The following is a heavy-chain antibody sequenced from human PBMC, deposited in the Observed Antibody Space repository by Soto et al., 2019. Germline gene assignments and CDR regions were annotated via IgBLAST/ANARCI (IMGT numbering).Heavy chain of an antibody. Sequence: QVQLQESGPGLVKPSQTLSLTCAVSGGSIITGDYYWSWIRQHPGKGLEWIGYIYYSGSTYYNPSLKSRVTISVHTSKNQFSLRLSSLTAADTAVYYCARVRDTSGWINWFDPWGQGTLVTVSS. CDR2: IYYSGST. CDR3: ARVRDTSGWINWFDP. D-gene: IGHD6-19*01. V-gene: IGHV4-31*11. J-gene: IGHJ5*02. CDR1: GGSIITGDYY.